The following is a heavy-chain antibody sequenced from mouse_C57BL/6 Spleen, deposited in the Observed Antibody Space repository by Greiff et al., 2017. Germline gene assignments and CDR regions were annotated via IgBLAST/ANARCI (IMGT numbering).Heavy chain of an antibody. D-gene: IGHD4-1*02. Sequence: VQLQQSGAELAKPGASVKLSCKASGYTFTSYWMPWVKQRPGQGLEWIGYINPSSGYTKYNQKFKDKATLTADKSSSTAYMQLSSLTYEDSAVYYCARNNWDPWGYFDYWGQGTTLTVSS. J-gene: IGHJ2*01. V-gene: IGHV1-7*01. CDR3: ARNNWDPWGYFDY. CDR1: GYTFTSYW. CDR2: INPSSGYT.